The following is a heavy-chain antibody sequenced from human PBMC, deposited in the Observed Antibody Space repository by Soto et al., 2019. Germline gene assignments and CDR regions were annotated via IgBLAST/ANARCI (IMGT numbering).Heavy chain of an antibody. J-gene: IGHJ6*02. CDR3: ARDLAWKRGKVGRYYYGMDV. Sequence: GASVKVSCKASGYTFTSYYMHWVRQAPGQGLEWMGIINPSGGSTSYAQKFQGRVTMTRDTSTSTVYMELSSLRSEDTAVYYCARDLAWKRGKVGRYYYGMDVWGQGTTVTVSS. V-gene: IGHV1-46*01. CDR1: GYTFTSYY. CDR2: INPSGGST. D-gene: IGHD1-1*01.